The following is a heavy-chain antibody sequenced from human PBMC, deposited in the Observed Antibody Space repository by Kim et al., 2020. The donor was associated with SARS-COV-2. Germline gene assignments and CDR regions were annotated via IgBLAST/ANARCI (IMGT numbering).Heavy chain of an antibody. J-gene: IGHJ4*02. Sequence: GGSLRLSCAASGFTFRTYGIHWVRQAPGKGLEWVAVISYDGSNYYYADSVKGRFTISRDNSKNTVYLQMNRLSAEDTDLYYCAKDRLGAVGGRFSLSAFDYWGPGTLVTVSS. CDR2: ISYDGSNY. CDR3: AKDRLGAVGGRFSLSAFDY. V-gene: IGHV3-30*18. D-gene: IGHD1-26*01. CDR1: GFTFRTYG.